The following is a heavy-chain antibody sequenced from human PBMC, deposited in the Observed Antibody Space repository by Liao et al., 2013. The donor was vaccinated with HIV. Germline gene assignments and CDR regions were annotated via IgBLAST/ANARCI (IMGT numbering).Heavy chain of an antibody. CDR3: ARVCGDYKGLDYYYMDV. Sequence: QVQLQESGPGLVKPSQTLSLTCSVSSDSISSGDYYWNWIRQPPGKGLEWIGFIYYTGRTYYNPSLRSRVTISVDTSKNQFSLKLSSATAADTAVYYCARVCGDYKGLDYYYMDVWGKGTTVTVSS. CDR1: SDSISSGDYY. CDR2: IYYTGRT. J-gene: IGHJ6*03. V-gene: IGHV4-30-4*08. D-gene: IGHD4-17*01.